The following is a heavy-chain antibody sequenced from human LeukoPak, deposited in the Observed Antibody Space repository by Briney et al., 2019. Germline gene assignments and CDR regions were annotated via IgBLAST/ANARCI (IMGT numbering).Heavy chain of an antibody. V-gene: IGHV4-39*07. CDR1: RDSISRSSYY. CDR2: VHWTGTP. Sequence: PSETLSLTCTVSRDSISRSSYYWGWIRQPPGKGLEWIGNVHWTGTPNYNPSLKSRVTISVDTSKNQFSLKLSSVTAADTALYYCARGLWFGDENPPYFDYWGQGTLVTVSS. CDR3: ARGLWFGDENPPYFDY. J-gene: IGHJ4*02. D-gene: IGHD3-10*01.